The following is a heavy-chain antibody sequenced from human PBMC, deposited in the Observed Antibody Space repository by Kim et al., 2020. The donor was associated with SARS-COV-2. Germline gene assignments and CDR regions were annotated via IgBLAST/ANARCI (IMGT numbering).Heavy chain of an antibody. Sequence: SETLSLTCTVSGGSISSYYWSWIRQPPGKGLEWIGYIYYSGSTNYNPSLKSRVTISVDTSKNQFSLKLSSVTAADTAVYYCARAGDIVVVPAAREDYYYGMDVWGQGTTVTVSS. D-gene: IGHD2-2*01. V-gene: IGHV4-59*13. J-gene: IGHJ6*02. CDR2: IYYSGST. CDR3: ARAGDIVVVPAAREDYYYGMDV. CDR1: GGSISSYY.